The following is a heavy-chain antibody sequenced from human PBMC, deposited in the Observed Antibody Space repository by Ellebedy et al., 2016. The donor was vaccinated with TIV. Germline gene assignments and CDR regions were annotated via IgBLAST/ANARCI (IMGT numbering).Heavy chain of an antibody. D-gene: IGHD4-17*01. CDR1: GFTFSDYY. J-gene: IGHJ4*02. V-gene: IGHV3-11*06. Sequence: GGSLRLSCAASGFTFSDYYMSWIRQAPGKGLEWVSYISSSSSYTNYADSVKGRFTISRDNAKNSLYLQMNSLRAEDTAVYYCARGGEHYGDYYSHSDYWGQGTLVTVSS. CDR2: ISSSSSYT. CDR3: ARGGEHYGDYYSHSDY.